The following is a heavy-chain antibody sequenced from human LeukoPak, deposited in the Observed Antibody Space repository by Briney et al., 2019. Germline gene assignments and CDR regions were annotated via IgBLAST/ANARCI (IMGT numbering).Heavy chain of an antibody. CDR3: AAGGSGSHYYYYMDV. J-gene: IGHJ6*03. CDR2: MNPNSGNT. Sequence: ASVKVSCKASGYIFTSYDINWVRQATGQGLEWMGWMNPNSGNTGYAQKFQGRVTMTRNTSISTAYMELSSLRSEDTAVYYCAAGGSGSHYYYYMDVWGKGTTVTVSS. V-gene: IGHV1-8*01. D-gene: IGHD1-26*01. CDR1: GYIFTSYD.